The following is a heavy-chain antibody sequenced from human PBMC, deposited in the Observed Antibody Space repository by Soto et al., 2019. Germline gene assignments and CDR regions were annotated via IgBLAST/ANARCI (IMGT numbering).Heavy chain of an antibody. CDR3: ARDRSALSASSSDNCLDP. D-gene: IGHD1-26*01. CDR2: IIPIFGTA. J-gene: IGHJ5*02. V-gene: IGHV1-69*06. Sequence: SVKVSCKASGGTFSSYAISWVRQAPGQGLEWMGGIIPIFGTANYAQKFQGRVTITADKSTSTAYMELSSLRSEDTAVYYCARDRSALSASSSDNCLDPCRQRPRVTVAS. CDR1: GGTFSSYA.